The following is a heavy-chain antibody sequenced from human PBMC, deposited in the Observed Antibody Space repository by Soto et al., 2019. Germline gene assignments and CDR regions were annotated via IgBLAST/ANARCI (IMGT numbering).Heavy chain of an antibody. V-gene: IGHV3-30*18. J-gene: IGHJ4*02. CDR2: ISYDGSNK. CDR1: GFTFSSYG. D-gene: IGHD6-19*01. Sequence: GGSLRLSCAASGFTFSSYGMHWVRQAPGKGLEWVAVISYDGSNKYYADSVKGRFTISRDNSKNTLYLQMHSLRAEDTAVYYCAKSVRGAVAATGGGQGTLVTVSS. CDR3: AKSVRGAVAATG.